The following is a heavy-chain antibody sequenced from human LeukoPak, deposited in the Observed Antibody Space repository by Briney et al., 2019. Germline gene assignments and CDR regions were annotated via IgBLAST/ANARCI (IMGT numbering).Heavy chain of an antibody. Sequence: ASVKVSCKASGYTFTSYDINRVRQATGQGLEWMGWMNPNSGNTGYAQKFQGRVTMTRNTSISTAYMELSSLRSEDTAVYYCARGRYYDFWSGEPDFDYWGQGTLVTVSS. CDR1: GYTFTSYD. CDR3: ARGRYYDFWSGEPDFDY. J-gene: IGHJ4*02. V-gene: IGHV1-8*01. D-gene: IGHD3-3*01. CDR2: MNPNSGNT.